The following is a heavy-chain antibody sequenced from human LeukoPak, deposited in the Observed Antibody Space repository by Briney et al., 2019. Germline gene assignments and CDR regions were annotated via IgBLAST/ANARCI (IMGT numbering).Heavy chain of an antibody. CDR1: GYTFIGYH. CDR3: ARSLFRFLEWSYRSYYYYYMDV. J-gene: IGHJ6*03. Sequence: GASVKVSCKASGYTFIGYHMHWVRQAPGHGLEWMGWINPNSGGTKYAQKFQGRVTMTTDTSISTAYMELSSLRSEDTAVYYCARSLFRFLEWSYRSYYYYYMDVWGKGTTVTVSS. V-gene: IGHV1-2*02. CDR2: INPNSGGT. D-gene: IGHD3-3*01.